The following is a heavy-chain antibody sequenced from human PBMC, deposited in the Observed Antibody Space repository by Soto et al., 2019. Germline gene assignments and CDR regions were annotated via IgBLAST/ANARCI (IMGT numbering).Heavy chain of an antibody. D-gene: IGHD2-2*02. V-gene: IGHV3-23*01. J-gene: IGHJ5*02. CDR1: GFTFSSYA. Sequence: GGPLRLSCAASGFTFSSYAMSWVRQAPGKGLEWVSAISGSGGSTYYADSGKGRFTISRDNSKNTLYLQMNSLRAEDTAVYYCAKTKYQLLYGEWFDPWGQGTLVTVSS. CDR2: ISGSGGST. CDR3: AKTKYQLLYGEWFDP.